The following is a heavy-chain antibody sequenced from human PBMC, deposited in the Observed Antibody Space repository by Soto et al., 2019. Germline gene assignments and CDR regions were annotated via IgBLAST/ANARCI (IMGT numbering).Heavy chain of an antibody. CDR2: IWYDGSDK. CDR3: ARDRRASSSWYGNFDY. V-gene: IGHV3-33*01. D-gene: IGHD6-13*01. J-gene: IGHJ4*02. Sequence: QVQVVESGGGVVQPGRSLRLSRAASGFDFSMYGMHWVRQAPGRGLEWVAVIWYDGSDKYYADSVKGRFTISRDNSQNTVYLQMNSLRVEDTAVYYCARDRRASSSWYGNFDYWGQGTLVTVSS. CDR1: GFDFSMYG.